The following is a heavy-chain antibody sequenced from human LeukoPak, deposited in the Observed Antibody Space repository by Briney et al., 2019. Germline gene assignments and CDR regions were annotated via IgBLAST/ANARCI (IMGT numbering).Heavy chain of an antibody. V-gene: IGHV3-48*01. CDR3: ARVSRKSPMITFDY. D-gene: IGHD3-16*01. CDR1: GFTFSSYS. Sequence: PGGSLRLSCAASGFTFSSYSMNWVRQAPGKGLEWVSYISSSSSTIYYADSAKGRFTISRDNAKNSLYLQMNSLRAEDTAVYYCARVSRKSPMITFDYWGQGTLVTVSS. CDR2: ISSSSSTI. J-gene: IGHJ4*02.